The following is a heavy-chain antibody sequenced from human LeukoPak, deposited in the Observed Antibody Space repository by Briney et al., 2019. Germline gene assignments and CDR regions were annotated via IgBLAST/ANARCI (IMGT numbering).Heavy chain of an antibody. CDR1: EFTFSSYW. D-gene: IGHD5-18*01. V-gene: IGHV3-7*01. J-gene: IGHJ6*02. CDR3: ARIHFYYYYYGMDV. Sequence: GGSLRLSCAASEFTFSSYWMSWVRQAPGKGLEWVANIKQDGSEKYYVDSVKGRFTISRDNAKNSLYLQMNSLRAEDTAVYYCARIHFYYYYYGMDVWGQGTTVTVSS. CDR2: IKQDGSEK.